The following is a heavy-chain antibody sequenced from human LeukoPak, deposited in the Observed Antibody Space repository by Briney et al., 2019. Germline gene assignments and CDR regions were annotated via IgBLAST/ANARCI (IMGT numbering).Heavy chain of an antibody. V-gene: IGHV5-51*01. CDR2: IYPDDSDT. Sequence: GESLKISCEASGHTFTNSWIAWVRQKPGKGPEWMGLIYPDDSDTRYNPSFQGQVIISADKSISTAYLQWSSLKASDTAMYYCARSAGHCSDGLCYAYNWFDLWGQGTLVAVSS. CDR3: ARSAGHCSDGLCYAYNWFDL. J-gene: IGHJ5*02. CDR1: GHTFTNSW. D-gene: IGHD2-8*01.